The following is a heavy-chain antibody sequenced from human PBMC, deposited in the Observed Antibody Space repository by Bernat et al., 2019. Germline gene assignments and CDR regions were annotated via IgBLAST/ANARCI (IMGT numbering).Heavy chain of an antibody. D-gene: IGHD6-19*01. CDR1: GYTFTSKA. J-gene: IGHJ5*01. CDR3: ARDQAILVAGTGWFAS. V-gene: IGHV1-3*01. Sequence: QVQLVQSGAEVKRPGASVKVSCKASGYTFTSKAIHWVRQAPGQRLEWMGWSNAGNGDTKYSQQFQGRVAITRDISASTAYMELSSLRPEDTAGYYCARDQAILVAGTGWFASWGQGTVVVVSS. CDR2: SNAGNGDT.